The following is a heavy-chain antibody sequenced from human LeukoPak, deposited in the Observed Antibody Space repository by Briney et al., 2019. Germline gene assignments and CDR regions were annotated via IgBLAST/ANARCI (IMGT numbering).Heavy chain of an antibody. Sequence: GGSLRLSCAASGFTLSSYWMSWVRQAPGKGLEWVANIKQDGSEKYYVDYVKGRFTISRDNAKNSLYLQMDSLRGEDTAVYYCAREGEYSSSPVDYWGQGTLVTVSS. D-gene: IGHD6-6*01. V-gene: IGHV3-7*01. CDR1: GFTLSSYW. CDR2: IKQDGSEK. CDR3: AREGEYSSSPVDY. J-gene: IGHJ4*02.